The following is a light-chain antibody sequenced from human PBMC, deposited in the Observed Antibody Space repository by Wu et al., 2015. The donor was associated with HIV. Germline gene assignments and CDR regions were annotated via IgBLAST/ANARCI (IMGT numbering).Light chain of an antibody. J-gene: IGKJ2*01. Sequence: IVLTQSPATLSLPPGDRATLSCRASRNIDNELAWYQQKPGQPPKILVLDASIRATGIPARFGGSGSGTEFTLTINNLQPDDSATYYCLQYNSYSPIYTFGQGTKVEI. CDR1: RNIDNE. CDR2: DAS. V-gene: IGKV3-11*01. CDR3: LQYNSYSPIYT.